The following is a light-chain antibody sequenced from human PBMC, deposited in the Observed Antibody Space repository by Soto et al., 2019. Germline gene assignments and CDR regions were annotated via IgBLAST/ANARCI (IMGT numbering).Light chain of an antibody. J-gene: IGLJ2*01. CDR3: SSYTSSSTLYVV. Sequence: QSALTQPASVSGSPGQSITISCTGTSSGVGGYNYVSWYQQHPGKAPKLMIYDVSNRPSGVSNRFSGSKSGNTAPLTISGLQAEDEADYYCSSYTSSSTLYVVFGGGTKLTVL. V-gene: IGLV2-14*01. CDR2: DVS. CDR1: SSGVGGYNY.